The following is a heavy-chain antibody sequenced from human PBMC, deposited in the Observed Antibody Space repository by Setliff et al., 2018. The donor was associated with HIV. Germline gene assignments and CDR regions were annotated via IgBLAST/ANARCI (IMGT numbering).Heavy chain of an antibody. CDR2: INPSGGSA. V-gene: IGHV1-46*01. CDR3: ASVNSGSYVGPLDF. D-gene: IGHD1-26*01. CDR1: GYTFTRNQ. J-gene: IGHJ3*01. Sequence: ASVKVSCKASGYTFTRNQIHWVRQAPGQGLEWMGIINPSGGSAAYAEKFRGRVTMTSDTSTNTVYMELRSLRSEETAVFYCASVNSGSYVGPLDFWGQGTMVTVS.